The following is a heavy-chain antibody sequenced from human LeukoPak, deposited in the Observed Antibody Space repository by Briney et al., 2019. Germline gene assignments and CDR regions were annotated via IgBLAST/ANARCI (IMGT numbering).Heavy chain of an antibody. CDR2: VSSGFHA. J-gene: IGHJ4*02. CDR1: GFTLGSHD. V-gene: IGHV3-13*01. Sequence: GGSLRLSCTASGFTLGSHDMHWVRQIPGQGLEWVAAVSSGFHAFFADSVQGRFTVSREDARNSLYLQMDSLGAGDTAVYYCVREARGYHYTYFDYWGQGTLVTVSS. CDR3: VREARGYHYTYFDY. D-gene: IGHD5-12*01.